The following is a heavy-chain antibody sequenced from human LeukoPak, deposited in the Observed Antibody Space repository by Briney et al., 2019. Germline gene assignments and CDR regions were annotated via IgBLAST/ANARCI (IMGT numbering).Heavy chain of an antibody. CDR1: GYTFNAYY. V-gene: IGHV1-2*02. Sequence: ASVKVSCKASGYTFNAYYMNWVRQAPGQGLEWMGWINPNSGGTNYAQKFQGRVTMTRDTSISTAYMELNSLRSDDTAVYYCARRLTGVDYCGQGTQVTVSS. J-gene: IGHJ4*02. D-gene: IGHD7-27*01. CDR3: ARRLTGVDY. CDR2: INPNSGGT.